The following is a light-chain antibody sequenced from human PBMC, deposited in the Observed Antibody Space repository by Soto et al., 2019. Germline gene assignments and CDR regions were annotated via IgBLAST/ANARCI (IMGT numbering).Light chain of an antibody. CDR1: QPISSW. Sequence: IPMTQSPSSVSASVGDRVTITCRASQPISSWLAWYQQKPGQPPNLLIYSASTLRSGVPSRFSGSESGTLFTLTITNLQPEDSATYYCQQASSFPLTFGGGTKVEVK. CDR3: QQASSFPLT. V-gene: IGKV1-12*01. J-gene: IGKJ4*01. CDR2: SAS.